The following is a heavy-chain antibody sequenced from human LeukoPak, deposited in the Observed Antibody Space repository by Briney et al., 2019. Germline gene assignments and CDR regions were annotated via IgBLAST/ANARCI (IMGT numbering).Heavy chain of an antibody. CDR1: GFTFSSYS. J-gene: IGHJ4*02. Sequence: PGGSLRLSCAASGFTFSSYSMHWVRQAPGKGLEWVSGISWNSGSIGYADSVKGRFTISRDNAKNSLYLQMNSLRAEDTALYYCAKDMSSGWFSALSYWGQGTLVTVSS. V-gene: IGHV3-9*01. D-gene: IGHD6-19*01. CDR3: AKDMSSGWFSALSY. CDR2: ISWNSGSI.